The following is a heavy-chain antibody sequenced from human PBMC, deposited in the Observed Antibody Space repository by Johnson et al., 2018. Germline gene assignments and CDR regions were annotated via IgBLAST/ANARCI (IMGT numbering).Heavy chain of an antibody. D-gene: IGHD3-3*01. J-gene: IGHJ6*03. CDR3: ARDHGRATLFGVEPTYYMDV. Sequence: QVQLQESGPGLVKPSETLSLTCTVSGGSISSYYWSWIRQPPGKGLEWIGYINYRGSTNYNPSLKSRVTISVDTTKNQFSLKLSSVTAADTAVYYCARDHGRATLFGVEPTYYMDVWGKGTTVTVSS. V-gene: IGHV4-59*01. CDR2: INYRGST. CDR1: GGSISSYY.